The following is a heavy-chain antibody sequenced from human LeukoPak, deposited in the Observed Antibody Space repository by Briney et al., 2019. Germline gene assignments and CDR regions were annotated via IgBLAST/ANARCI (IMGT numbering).Heavy chain of an antibody. J-gene: IGHJ4*02. D-gene: IGHD5-24*01. CDR2: IYSGGST. Sequence: GGSLRLSCAASGFTFSSYSMNWVRQAPGKGLEWVSVIYSGGSTYYADSVKGRFAISRDNSKNTLYLQMNSLRAEDTAVYYCAREGDGYKSFDYWGQGTLVTVSS. CDR3: AREGDGYKSFDY. CDR1: GFTFSSYS. V-gene: IGHV3-66*01.